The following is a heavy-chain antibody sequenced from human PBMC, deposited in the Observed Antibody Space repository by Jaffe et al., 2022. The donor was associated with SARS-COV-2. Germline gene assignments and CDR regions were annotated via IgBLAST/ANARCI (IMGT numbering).Heavy chain of an antibody. V-gene: IGHV3-21*01. CDR1: GFTFSSYS. CDR2: ISSSSSYI. CDR3: ARGMIVVVDAFDI. Sequence: EVQLVESGGGLVKPGGSLRLSCAASGFTFSSYSMNWVRQAPGKGLEWVSSISSSSSYIYYADSVKGRFTISRDNAKNSLYLQMNSLRAEDTAVYYCARGMIVVVDAFDIWGQGTMVTVSS. D-gene: IGHD3-22*01. J-gene: IGHJ3*02.